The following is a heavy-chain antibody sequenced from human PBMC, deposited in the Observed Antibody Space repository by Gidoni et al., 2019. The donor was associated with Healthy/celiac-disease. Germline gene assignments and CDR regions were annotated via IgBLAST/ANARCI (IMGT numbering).Heavy chain of an antibody. V-gene: IGHV3-15*01. J-gene: IGHJ6*02. D-gene: IGHD6-19*01. Sequence: EVQLVESGGGLVKPGGSLRLSCAASGFTFSNAWMSWVRQAPGKGLEWVGRIKSKTDGGTTDYAAPVKGRFTISRDDSKNTLYLQMNSLKTEDTAVYYCGGCPLNGAYYYYGMDVWGQGTTVTVSS. CDR3: GGCPLNGAYYYYGMDV. CDR2: IKSKTDGGTT. CDR1: GFTFSNAW.